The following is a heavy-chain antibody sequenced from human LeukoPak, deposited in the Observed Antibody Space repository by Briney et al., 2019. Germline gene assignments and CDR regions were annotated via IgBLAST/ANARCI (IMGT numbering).Heavy chain of an antibody. CDR2: ISSSSNYI. V-gene: IGHV3-21*01. Sequence: GGSLRLSCAASGFTFSTYSMDWVRQAPGKGLEWVSSISSSSNYIYYADSVKGRFSISRDNAKNSLYLQMNSLRAEDTAVYYCATEDCRRGTCYYFDYWGQGSLVTVSS. CDR1: GFTFSTYS. D-gene: IGHD2-15*01. J-gene: IGHJ4*02. CDR3: ATEDCRRGTCYYFDY.